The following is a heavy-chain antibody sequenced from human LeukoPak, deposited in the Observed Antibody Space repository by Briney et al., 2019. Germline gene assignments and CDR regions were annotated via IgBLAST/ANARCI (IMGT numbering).Heavy chain of an antibody. CDR3: ARRSMTTALSHFDY. J-gene: IGHJ4*02. CDR1: GYTFSSYG. V-gene: IGHV1-18*01. Sequence: ASVKVSYKASGYTFSSYGISWVRQAPRQGLEWMGWINVYNGNTNYAQKVQDRVTMTTDTSTSTAFMELRSLRSDDTAVYYCARRSMTTALSHFDYWGQGTLVTVSS. D-gene: IGHD4-17*01. CDR2: INVYNGNT.